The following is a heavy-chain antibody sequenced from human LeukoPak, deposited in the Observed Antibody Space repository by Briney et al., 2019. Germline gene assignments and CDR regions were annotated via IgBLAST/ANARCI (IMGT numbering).Heavy chain of an antibody. J-gene: IGHJ4*02. Sequence: GASVKVSCKASGYTFTGYYMHWVRQAPGQGLEWMGWINPNSGGTNYAQKFQGRVTMTRDTSISTAYMELSRLRSEDMAVYYCARDRSRITMVRGVKYYFDYWGQGTLVTVSS. CDR3: ARDRSRITMVRGVKYYFDY. V-gene: IGHV1-2*02. CDR2: INPNSGGT. D-gene: IGHD3-10*01. CDR1: GYTFTGYY.